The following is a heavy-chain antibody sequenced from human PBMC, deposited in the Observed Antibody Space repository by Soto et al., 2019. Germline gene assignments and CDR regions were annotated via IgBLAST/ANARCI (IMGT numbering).Heavy chain of an antibody. CDR2: MSPKTGNT. J-gene: IGHJ4*02. Sequence: QVQLVQSGAEVKKPGASVKVSCKASGYTFTSYDINWVRQATGQGLEWIGWMSPKTGNTGYAQKFQGRVTMTRTPSISTAYMELSSLTSEDTAVYYCTRGPPDWGFDYWGQGTLVPVSS. CDR3: TRGPPDWGFDY. D-gene: IGHD7-27*01. CDR1: GYTFTSYD. V-gene: IGHV1-8*01.